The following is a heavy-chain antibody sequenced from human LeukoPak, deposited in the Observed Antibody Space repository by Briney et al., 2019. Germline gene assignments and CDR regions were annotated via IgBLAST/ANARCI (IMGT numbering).Heavy chain of an antibody. Sequence: SETLSLTCAVYGGSFSGYYWSWIRQPPGKGLEWIGEINHSGSTNYNPSLKSRVTISVDTSKNQFSLKLSSVTAADTAVYYCARGRRYCSSTSCCTAYYHYYMDVWGKGTTVTVSS. D-gene: IGHD2-2*02. V-gene: IGHV4-34*01. CDR2: INHSGST. CDR3: ARGRRYCSSTSCCTAYYHYYMDV. J-gene: IGHJ6*03. CDR1: GGSFSGYY.